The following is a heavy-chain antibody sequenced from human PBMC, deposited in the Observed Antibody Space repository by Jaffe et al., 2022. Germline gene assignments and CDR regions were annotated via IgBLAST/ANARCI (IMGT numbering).Heavy chain of an antibody. D-gene: IGHD3-22*01. CDR1: GFTVSSNY. J-gene: IGHJ3*02. CDR3: ARALDYYDSMGGAFDI. V-gene: IGHV3-53*04. CDR2: IYSGGST. Sequence: EVQLVESGGGLVQPGGSLRLSCAASGFTVSSNYMSWVRQAPGKGLEWVSVIYSGGSTYYADSVKGRFTISRHNSKNTLYLQMNSLRAEDTAVYYCARALDYYDSMGGAFDIWGQGTMVTVSS.